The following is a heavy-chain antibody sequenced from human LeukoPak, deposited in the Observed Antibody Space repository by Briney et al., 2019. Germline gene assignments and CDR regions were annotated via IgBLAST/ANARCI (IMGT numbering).Heavy chain of an antibody. Sequence: GGSLRLSCAASGFTFGSHAMYWVRQAPGKGLEWVAGIFGSGGSPHYADSVKGRFTISRDKSRNTVYLQINSLRAEDTAVYHCGKTTVGYSSGQKPAWPVDYWGQGTLVTVSS. V-gene: IGHV3-23*01. D-gene: IGHD5-18*01. J-gene: IGHJ4*02. CDR2: IFGSGGSP. CDR3: GKTTVGYSSGQKPAWPVDY. CDR1: GFTFGSHA.